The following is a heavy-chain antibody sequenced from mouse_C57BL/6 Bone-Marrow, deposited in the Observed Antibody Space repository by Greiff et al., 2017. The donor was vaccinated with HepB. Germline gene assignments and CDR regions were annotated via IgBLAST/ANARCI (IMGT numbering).Heavy chain of an antibody. CDR1: GFTFTDYY. CDR2: IRNKANGYTT. V-gene: IGHV7-3*01. D-gene: IGHD2-2*01. Sequence: EVKLVESGGGLVQPGGSLSLSCAASGFTFTDYYMSWVRQPPGKALEWLGFIRNKANGYTTEYSASVKGRFTISRDNAQSILYLQMNALIAEDSATYYCARSPIYYGNDDWYFDVWGTGTTVTVSA. J-gene: IGHJ1*03. CDR3: ARSPIYYGNDDWYFDV.